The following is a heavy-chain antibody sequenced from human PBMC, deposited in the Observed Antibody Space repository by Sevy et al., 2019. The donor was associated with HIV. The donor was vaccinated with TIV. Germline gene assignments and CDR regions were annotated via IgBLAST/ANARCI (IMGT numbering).Heavy chain of an antibody. CDR2: TYYRSKWYN. J-gene: IGHJ6*02. CDR3: ARAPRWGFRDYYYYGMDV. Sequence: SQTLSLTCAISGDSVSSNSAAWNWIRQSPSRGLEWLGRTYYRSKWYNDYAVSVKSRITINPDTSKNQFSLQLNSWTPEDTAVYYCARAPRWGFRDYYYYGMDVWGQGTTVTVSS. CDR1: GDSVSSNSAA. D-gene: IGHD1-26*01. V-gene: IGHV6-1*01.